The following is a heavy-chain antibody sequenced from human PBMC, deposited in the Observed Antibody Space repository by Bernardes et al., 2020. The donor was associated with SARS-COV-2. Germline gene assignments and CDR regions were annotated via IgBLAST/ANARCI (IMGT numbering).Heavy chain of an antibody. CDR1: GFTFSSYT. Sequence: VGSLSLSCAASGFTFSSYTMNWVRQAPGKGLEWVSSISSSGNYIYYADSVKGRFAISRDNARNSLYLEMNSLRADDTAMYYCARDLYSENYPDYWGQGTLVTVSS. J-gene: IGHJ4*02. D-gene: IGHD4-4*01. CDR2: ISSSGNYI. CDR3: ARDLYSENYPDY. V-gene: IGHV3-21*06.